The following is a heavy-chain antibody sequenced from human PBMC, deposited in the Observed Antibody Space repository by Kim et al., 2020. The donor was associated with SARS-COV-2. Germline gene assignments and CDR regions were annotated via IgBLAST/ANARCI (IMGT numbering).Heavy chain of an antibody. CDR3: ARVGGYNWNFFDY. V-gene: IGHV4-31*02. Sequence: YYRPSLKSRVTISVDTSKKQFSLNLTSVTAADPAMYFCARVGGYNWNFFDYWGQGILVTVSS. J-gene: IGHJ4*02. D-gene: IGHD1-7*01.